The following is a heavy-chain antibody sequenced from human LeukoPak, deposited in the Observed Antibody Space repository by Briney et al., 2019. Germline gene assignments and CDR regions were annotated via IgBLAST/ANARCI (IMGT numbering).Heavy chain of an antibody. CDR3: ALLLWFGEFNTIRESRPFDY. CDR1: GGSISSYY. V-gene: IGHV4-59*01. Sequence: SETLSLTCTVSGGSISSYYWSWIRQPPGKGLEWIGYIYYSGSTNYNPSLKSRVTISVDTSKNQFSLKLSSVTAADTAVYYCALLLWFGEFNTIRESRPFDYWGQGTLVTVSS. J-gene: IGHJ4*02. CDR2: IYYSGST. D-gene: IGHD3-10*01.